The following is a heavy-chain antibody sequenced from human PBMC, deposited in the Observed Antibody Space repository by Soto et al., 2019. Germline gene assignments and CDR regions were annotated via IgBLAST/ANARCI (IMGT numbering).Heavy chain of an antibody. CDR2: IIPIPGTA. CDR3: ARSQGSSTSLEIYYYYYYGMDV. D-gene: IGHD2-2*01. J-gene: IGHJ6*02. CDR1: GGTFSSYA. V-gene: IGHV1-69*01. Sequence: QVQLVQSGAEVKKPGSSVKVSCKASGGTFSSYAISWVRQAPGQGLEWMGGIIPIPGTANYAQNFHGRVTITADESTSTAYMELSSLRSEDTAVYYCARSQGSSTSLEIYYYYYYGMDVWGQGTTVTVSS.